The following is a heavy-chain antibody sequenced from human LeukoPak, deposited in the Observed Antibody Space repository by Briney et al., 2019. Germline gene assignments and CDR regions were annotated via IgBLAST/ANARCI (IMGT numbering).Heavy chain of an antibody. CDR3: ARGARYSGYYFDF. D-gene: IGHD5-12*01. V-gene: IGHV4-31*03. Sequence: PSQTRSLTCTVSGGXISSGGYYWSWIRQHPGKGLEWIGYIYYSGSTYYTPSLKSRVTISVDTSKNQFSLKLTSVTAADTAVYYCARGARYSGYYFDFWGQGTLVTVSS. CDR1: GGXISSGGYY. J-gene: IGHJ4*02. CDR2: IYYSGST.